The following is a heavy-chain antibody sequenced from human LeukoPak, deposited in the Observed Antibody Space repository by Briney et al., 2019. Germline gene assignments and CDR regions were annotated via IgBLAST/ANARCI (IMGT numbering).Heavy chain of an antibody. CDR1: GGSFSGYY. CDR3: ARGPSHFWSGYYPINWFDP. Sequence: PSETLSLTCAVYGGSFSGYYWSWIRQPPGKGLKWIGEINHSGSTNYNPSLKSRVTISVDTSKNQFSLKLSFVTAADTAVYYCARGPSHFWSGYYPINWFDPWGQGTLVTVSS. J-gene: IGHJ5*02. D-gene: IGHD3-3*02. CDR2: INHSGST. V-gene: IGHV4-34*01.